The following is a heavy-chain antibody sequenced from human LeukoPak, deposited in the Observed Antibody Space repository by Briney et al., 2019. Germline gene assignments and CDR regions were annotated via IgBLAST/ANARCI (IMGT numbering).Heavy chain of an antibody. CDR3: ARPLWSNYYYYYYMDV. D-gene: IGHD5-18*01. CDR1: GGSISSSGYY. V-gene: IGHV4-39*07. Sequence: PSETLSLTCTVSGGSISSSGYYWGWIRQPPGKGLEWIGSIYHSGSTYYNPSLKSRVTISVDTSKNQFSLKLSSVTAADTAVYYCARPLWSNYYYYYYMDVWGKGTTVTVSS. J-gene: IGHJ6*03. CDR2: IYHSGST.